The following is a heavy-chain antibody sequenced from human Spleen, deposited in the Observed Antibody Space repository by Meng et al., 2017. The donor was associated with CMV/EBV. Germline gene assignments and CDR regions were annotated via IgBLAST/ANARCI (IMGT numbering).Heavy chain of an antibody. D-gene: IGHD6-6*01. CDR3: ARGRMAARRDYYYYYHMDV. CDR2: SNAGNGNT. J-gene: IGHJ6*02. V-gene: IGHV1-3*02. Sequence: ASVKVSCKASGYTFTSYAIHWVRQAPGQRLEWMGWSNAGNGNTKYSQEFQGRVTITRDTSASIGYMELSSLRSEDMAVYYCARGRMAARRDYYYYYHMDVWGQGTTVTVSS. CDR1: GYTFTSYA.